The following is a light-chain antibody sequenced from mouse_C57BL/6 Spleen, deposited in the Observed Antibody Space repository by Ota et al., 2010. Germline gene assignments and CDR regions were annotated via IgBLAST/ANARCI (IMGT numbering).Light chain of an antibody. CDR1: QDVGTA. J-gene: IGKJ5*01. Sequence: DIVMTQSHKFMSTSVGDRVSITCKASQDVGTAVAWYQTETRANLLKLLIYWASTRHTGVPDRFTGSGSGTDFTLTISNVQSEDLADYFCQQYSSYPLTFGAGTKLELK. V-gene: IGKV6-23*01. CDR3: QQYSSYPLT. CDR2: WAS.